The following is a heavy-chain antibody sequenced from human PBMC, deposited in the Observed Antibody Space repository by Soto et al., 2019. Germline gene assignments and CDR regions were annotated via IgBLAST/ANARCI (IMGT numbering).Heavy chain of an antibody. J-gene: IGHJ3*02. V-gene: IGHV1-2*04. Sequence: ASVKVSCKASGYTFTGYYMHWVRQAPGQGLEWMGWINPNSGGTNYAQKFQGWVTMTRDTSISTAYMELSRLRSDDTAVYYCATGPIFPSSGAFDIWGQGTMVTVSS. D-gene: IGHD6-25*01. CDR3: ATGPIFPSSGAFDI. CDR1: GYTFTGYY. CDR2: INPNSGGT.